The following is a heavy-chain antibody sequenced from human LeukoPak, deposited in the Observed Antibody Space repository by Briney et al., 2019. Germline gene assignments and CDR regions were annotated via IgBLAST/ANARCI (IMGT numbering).Heavy chain of an antibody. CDR2: ISGSGGST. CDR1: GFTFSSYA. D-gene: IGHD1-20*01. V-gene: IGHV3-23*01. CDR3: ARIITGTHFDY. Sequence: GGSLRLSCAASGFTFSSYAMSWVRQAPGKGLEWVSAISGSGGSTYYADSVKGRFTISRGNSKNTLYLQMNSLRAEDTAVYYCARIITGTHFDYWGQGTLVTVSS. J-gene: IGHJ4*02.